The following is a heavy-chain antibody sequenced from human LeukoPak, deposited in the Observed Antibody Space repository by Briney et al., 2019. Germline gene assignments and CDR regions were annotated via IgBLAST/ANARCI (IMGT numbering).Heavy chain of an antibody. V-gene: IGHV1-69*05. Sequence: SVKVSCKVSGYTFTDYYIHWVQQAPGQGLEWMGRIIPIFGTANYAQKFQGRVTITTDESTSTAYMELSSLRSEDTAVYYCARTDPGGSSFDYWGQGTLVTVSS. CDR1: GYTFTDYY. J-gene: IGHJ4*02. CDR2: IIPIFGTA. D-gene: IGHD5-12*01. CDR3: ARTDPGGSSFDY.